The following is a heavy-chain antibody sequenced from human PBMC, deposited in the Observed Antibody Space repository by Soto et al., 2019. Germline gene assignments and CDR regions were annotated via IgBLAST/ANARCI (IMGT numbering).Heavy chain of an antibody. Sequence: GGSLRLSCAASGFTFSSYAMSWVRQAPGRGLEWVSAISGSGGSTYYADSVKGRFTISRDNSKNTLYLQMNSLRAEDTAVYYCAKSDTAMVTWCRIDYWGQGTLVTVSS. J-gene: IGHJ4*02. CDR1: GFTFSSYA. CDR3: AKSDTAMVTWCRIDY. V-gene: IGHV3-23*01. CDR2: ISGSGGST. D-gene: IGHD5-18*01.